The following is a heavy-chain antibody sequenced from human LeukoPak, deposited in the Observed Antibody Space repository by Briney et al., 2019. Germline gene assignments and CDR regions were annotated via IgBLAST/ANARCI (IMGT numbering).Heavy chain of an antibody. D-gene: IGHD2-2*01. J-gene: IGHJ3*02. CDR2: IYYSGST. CDR1: GVSISSYY. Sequence: SETLSLTCTGSGVSISSYYWSWIRQPPGKGLEWIGYIYYSGSTNYNPSLKSRVTISVDTSKNQFSLKLSSVTAADTAVYYCARDRGYCSSTSCYVRRNDAFDIWGQGTMVTVSS. V-gene: IGHV4-59*01. CDR3: ARDRGYCSSTSCYVRRNDAFDI.